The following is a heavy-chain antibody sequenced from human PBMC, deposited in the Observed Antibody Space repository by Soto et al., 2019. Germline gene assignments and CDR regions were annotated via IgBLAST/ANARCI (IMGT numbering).Heavy chain of an antibody. J-gene: IGHJ6*02. Sequence: PSETLSLTCAVYGGSFSGYYWSWIRQPPGKGLEWIGEINHSGSTNYNPSLKSRVTISVDTSKNQFSLKLSSVTAADTAVYYCARELLLYYYYCYGMDVWGQGTTVTVSS. CDR1: GGSFSGYY. V-gene: IGHV4-34*01. CDR2: INHSGST. D-gene: IGHD3-3*01. CDR3: ARELLLYYYYCYGMDV.